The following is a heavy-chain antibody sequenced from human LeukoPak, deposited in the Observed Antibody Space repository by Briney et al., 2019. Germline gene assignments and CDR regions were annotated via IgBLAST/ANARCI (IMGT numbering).Heavy chain of an antibody. CDR1: GFTFSSYA. D-gene: IGHD5-12*01. CDR2: ISYDGSNK. Sequence: PGGSLRLSCAASGFTFSSYAMHWVRQAPGKGLEWVAVISYDGSNKYYADSVKGRLTISRDNSKHTLYLQMNSLRAEDTAVYYCARDHSGYDSPDYWGQGTLVTVSS. J-gene: IGHJ4*02. V-gene: IGHV3-30-3*01. CDR3: ARDHSGYDSPDY.